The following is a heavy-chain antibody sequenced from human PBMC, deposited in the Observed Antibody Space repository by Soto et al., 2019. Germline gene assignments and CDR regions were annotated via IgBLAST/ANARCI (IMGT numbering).Heavy chain of an antibody. Sequence: GGSLRLSCAASGFTFSSYSMNWVRQAPGKGLEWVSSISSSSSYIYYADSVKGRFTISRDNAKNTLYLQMNSLRAEDTAVYYCARDRPRPPTVVTNTFDYWGQGTLVTVSS. CDR3: ARDRPRPPTVVTNTFDY. D-gene: IGHD4-17*01. CDR2: ISSSSSYI. J-gene: IGHJ4*02. CDR1: GFTFSSYS. V-gene: IGHV3-21*01.